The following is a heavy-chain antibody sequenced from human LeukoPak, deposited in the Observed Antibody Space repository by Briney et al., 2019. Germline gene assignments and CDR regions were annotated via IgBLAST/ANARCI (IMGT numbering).Heavy chain of an antibody. D-gene: IGHD3-10*01. Sequence: GGSLRLSCAASGFTFSGSALHWVRQASGKGLEWVGRIRSTANGYATAYAASVKGRFTISRDDSKNTAYLQMDSLKTEDTAVYYCTGNYYGSRSYADFDYWGQGTLVTVSS. CDR1: GFTFSGSA. CDR2: IRSTANGYAT. J-gene: IGHJ4*02. CDR3: TGNYYGSRSYADFDY. V-gene: IGHV3-73*01.